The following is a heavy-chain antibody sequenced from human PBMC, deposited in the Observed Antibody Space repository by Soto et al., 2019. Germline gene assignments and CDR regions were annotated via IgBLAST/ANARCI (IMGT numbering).Heavy chain of an antibody. CDR1: GFTISSNY. D-gene: IGHD1-1*01. CDR3: ARGSNSNNWKLFDY. Sequence: EVQLVESGGGLVLPGGSLRLSCAVTGFTISSNYMNWVRQAPGKGLEWVSVMYAAGSTYYEDSVKGRFNISRDNSKNTVYLQMNSLRGEDTAVYYCARGSNSNNWKLFDYWGQGTLVTVSS. V-gene: IGHV3-66*01. CDR2: MYAAGST. J-gene: IGHJ4*02.